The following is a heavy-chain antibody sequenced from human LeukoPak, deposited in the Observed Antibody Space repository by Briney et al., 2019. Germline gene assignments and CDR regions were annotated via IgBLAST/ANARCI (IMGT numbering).Heavy chain of an antibody. CDR3: ARGKYYDFWSGYWDWFDP. D-gene: IGHD3-3*01. CDR2: ISYSGST. Sequence: PSETLSLTCTVSGGSMSSHYWSWIRQPPGKGLEWIGYISYSGSTNYNPSLKSRVTISVDTSKNQFSLKLSSVTAADTAVYYCARGKYYDFWSGYWDWFDPWGQGTLVTVSS. J-gene: IGHJ5*02. V-gene: IGHV4-59*11. CDR1: GGSMSSHY.